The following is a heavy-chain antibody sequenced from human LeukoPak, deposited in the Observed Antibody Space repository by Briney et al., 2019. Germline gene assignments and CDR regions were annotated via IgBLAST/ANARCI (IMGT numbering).Heavy chain of an antibody. CDR1: GFTFSSFA. CDR3: AKSEQEPMNYFDY. V-gene: IGHV3-23*01. CDR2: FRGSDGST. Sequence: PGGSLRLSCAASGFTFSSFAMSWVRQAPAKGLEWVSGFRGSDGSTDYADSVKGRFTIFRDNSKNTLYLQMTSLRADDTAVYYCAKSEQEPMNYFDYWGQGTLVIVSS. J-gene: IGHJ4*02.